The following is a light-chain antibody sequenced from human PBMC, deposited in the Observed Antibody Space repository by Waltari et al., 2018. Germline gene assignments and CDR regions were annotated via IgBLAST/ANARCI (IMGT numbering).Light chain of an antibody. Sequence: QSALTQPVSVSGSPGQSITISCTGTSSDVGGYNYVAWYQQHPNKAPKVIIYDVANRPFGVSNRFSGSKAVSTASLTISGLQTEDEAYYYCSSYTTRSILLFGGGTKVTVL. CDR2: DVA. CDR1: SSDVGGYNY. CDR3: SSYTTRSILL. V-gene: IGLV2-14*03. J-gene: IGLJ2*01.